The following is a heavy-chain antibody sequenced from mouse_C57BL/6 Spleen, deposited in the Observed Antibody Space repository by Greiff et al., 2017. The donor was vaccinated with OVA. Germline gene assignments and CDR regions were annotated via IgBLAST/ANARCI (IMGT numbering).Heavy chain of an antibody. CDR3: ARDYGNYDWYFDF. V-gene: IGHV5-17*01. D-gene: IGHD2-1*01. CDR2: ISSGSSTI. Sequence: EVMLVESGGGLVKPGGSLKLSCAASGFTFSDYGMHWVRQAPEKGLEWVAYISSGSSTIYYADTVKGRCTISRDNAKNTLFLQMTRLRSEDTAMYYCARDYGNYDWYFDFWGTGTTVTVSS. CDR1: GFTFSDYG. J-gene: IGHJ1*03.